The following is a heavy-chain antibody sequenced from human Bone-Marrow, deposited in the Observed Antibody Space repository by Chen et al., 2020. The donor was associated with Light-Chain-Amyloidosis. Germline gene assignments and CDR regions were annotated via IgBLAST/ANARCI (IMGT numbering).Heavy chain of an antibody. CDR1: GYTFPNYG. D-gene: IGHD5-12*01. Sequence: EVHLEQSGSDVKKPGESLRIPCKGYGYTFPNYGFGWVRQMPGKGLEWMGGIYPDDSDARYSPSFEGQVTIAADKAITTAYLQWRSLKGSDTAMYYCARRRDGYNFDYWGQGTLVTVSS. CDR2: IYPDDSDA. J-gene: IGHJ4*02. CDR3: ARRRDGYNFDY. V-gene: IGHV5-51*01.